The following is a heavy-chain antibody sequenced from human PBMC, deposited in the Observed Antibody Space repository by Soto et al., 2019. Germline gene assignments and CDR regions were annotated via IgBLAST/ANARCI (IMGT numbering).Heavy chain of an antibody. CDR3: ASRSSGWYFDY. Sequence: GSLSLSCAASGFTFSSYGMHWVRQAPGKGLEWVAVISYDGSNKYYADSVKGRFTISRDNSKNTLYLQMNSLRAEDTAVYYCASRSSGWYFDYWGQGTLVTVSS. CDR1: GFTFSSYG. J-gene: IGHJ4*02. D-gene: IGHD6-19*01. CDR2: ISYDGSNK. V-gene: IGHV3-33*08.